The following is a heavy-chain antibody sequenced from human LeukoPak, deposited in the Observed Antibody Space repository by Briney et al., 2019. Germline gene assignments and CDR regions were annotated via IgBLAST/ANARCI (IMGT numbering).Heavy chain of an antibody. J-gene: IGHJ4*02. CDR1: GGSISTTDDY. Sequence: SQTLSLTCTVSGGSISTTDDYCTWIRQHPGKGLEWIAYTHYTGSSYYSPSLKSRLTISIDTSKNQFSLRLSSVTAADTSVYYCARDFSARSPNYLDSWGQGILVTVSS. D-gene: IGHD1-26*01. CDR3: ARDFSARSPNYLDS. V-gene: IGHV4-31*03. CDR2: THYTGSS.